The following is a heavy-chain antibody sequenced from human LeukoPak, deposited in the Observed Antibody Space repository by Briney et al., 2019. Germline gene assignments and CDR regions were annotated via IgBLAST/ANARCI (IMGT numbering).Heavy chain of an antibody. Sequence: GGSLRLSCAASGFTVSSNYMSWVRQAPGKGLEWVSGISDSGDITYYADSVKGRFTISRDNSKNTLYLQVNSLRAEDTAVYYCAKGNGYSYGRYYFDYWGQGTLVTVSS. CDR3: AKGNGYSYGRYYFDY. V-gene: IGHV3-23*01. D-gene: IGHD5-18*01. J-gene: IGHJ4*02. CDR1: GFTVSSNY. CDR2: ISDSGDIT.